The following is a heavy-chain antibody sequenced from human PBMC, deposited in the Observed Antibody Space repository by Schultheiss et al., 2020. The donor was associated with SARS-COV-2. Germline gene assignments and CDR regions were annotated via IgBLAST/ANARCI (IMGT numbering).Heavy chain of an antibody. CDR1: GGSISSYY. CDR2: IYYSGST. J-gene: IGHJ4*02. V-gene: IGHV4-59*08. CDR3: ARLHYYDSSGRYYFDY. D-gene: IGHD3-22*01. Sequence: SQTLSLTCTVSGGSISSYYWSWIRQPAGKGLEWIGSIYYSGSTNYNPSLKSRVTISVDTSKNQFSLKLSSVTAADTAVYYCARLHYYDSSGRYYFDYWGQGTLVTVSS.